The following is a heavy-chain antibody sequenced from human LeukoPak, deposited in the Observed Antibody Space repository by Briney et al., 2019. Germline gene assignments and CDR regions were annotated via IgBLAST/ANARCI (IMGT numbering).Heavy chain of an antibody. V-gene: IGHV3-15*01. D-gene: IGHD3-10*01. CDR1: GFSISNDW. J-gene: IGHJ4*02. CDR3: TLIQGWGSGSYYRDF. CDR2: VKSRSAGETT. Sequence: GGSLRLSCGASGFSISNDWMSWVRQAPGKGREWVARVKSRSAGETTDYAAPVKGRFTISRDDSKNTLYLQMNSLKTEDTAVYYCTLIQGWGSGSYYRDFWGQGTLVTVSS.